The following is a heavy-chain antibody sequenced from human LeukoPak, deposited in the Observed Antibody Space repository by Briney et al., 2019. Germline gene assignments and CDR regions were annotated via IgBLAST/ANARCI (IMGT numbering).Heavy chain of an antibody. CDR1: GFTFSSYA. D-gene: IGHD3-3*02. CDR2: ISGSGGST. CDR3: AKAFIFGVVIIESDAFDI. Sequence: GVSLRLPCAASGFTFSSYAMSWVRQAPGKGLEWVSAISGSGGSTYYADSVKGRFTISRDNSKNTLYLQMNSLRAEDTAVYYCAKAFIFGVVIIESDAFDIWGQGTMVTVSS. J-gene: IGHJ3*02. V-gene: IGHV3-23*01.